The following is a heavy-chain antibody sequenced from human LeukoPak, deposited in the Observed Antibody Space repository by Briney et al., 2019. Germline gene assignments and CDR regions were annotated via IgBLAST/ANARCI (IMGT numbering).Heavy chain of an antibody. CDR3: ARADIRAIASSGWYGFDY. CDR1: GYTFTSYD. D-gene: IGHD6-19*01. CDR2: ISGYNGNT. Sequence: ASVKVSCKASGYTFTSYDINWVRQAPGQGLEWMGWISGYNGNTNYAQKFQGRVTMTTDTSTSTAYMELRSLRSDDTAVYYCARADIRAIASSGWYGFDYWGQGTLVTVSS. J-gene: IGHJ4*02. V-gene: IGHV1-18*01.